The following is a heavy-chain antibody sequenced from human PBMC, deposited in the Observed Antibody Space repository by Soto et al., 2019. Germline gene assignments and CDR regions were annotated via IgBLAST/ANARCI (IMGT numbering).Heavy chain of an antibody. J-gene: IGHJ6*02. V-gene: IGHV4-34*01. CDR1: GGXFCGYY. Sequence: SETLSLTCAVYGGXFCGYYWSWIRQPPGKGLEWIGEINHSGSTNYNPSLKSRVTISVDTSKNQFSLKLSSVTAADTAVYYCARSVVVPAASGTYYYYYGMDVWGQGTTVTVSS. CDR2: INHSGST. D-gene: IGHD2-2*01. CDR3: ARSVVVPAASGTYYYYYGMDV.